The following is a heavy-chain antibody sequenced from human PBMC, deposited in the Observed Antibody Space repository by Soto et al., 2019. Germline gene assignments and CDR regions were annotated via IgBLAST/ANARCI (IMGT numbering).Heavy chain of an antibody. J-gene: IGHJ4*02. V-gene: IGHV4-59*08. D-gene: IGHD5-18*01. CDR2: IYYSGST. CDR1: GGSISSYY. CDR3: ARHIGYSYGGFDY. Sequence: SETLSLTCTVSGGSISSYYWSWIRQPPGKGLEWIGYIYYSGSTNYNPSLKSRVTISVDTSKNQFSLKLSSVTAADTAVYYCARHIGYSYGGFDYWGQGTLVTVS.